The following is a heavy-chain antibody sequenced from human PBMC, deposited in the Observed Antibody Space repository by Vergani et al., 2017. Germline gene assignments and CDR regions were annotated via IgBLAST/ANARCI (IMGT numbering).Heavy chain of an antibody. J-gene: IGHJ2*01. V-gene: IGHV1-69*01. CDR2: IIPIFGTA. CDR3: ARIPGRYYYGSRRVWYFDL. CDR1: GGTFSSYA. Sequence: QVQLVQSGAEVKKPGSSVKVSCKASGGTFSSYAISWVRQAPGQGLEWMGGIIPIFGTANYAQTFQGGVTITADESTSPAYMELSSLRSEDTAVYYCARIPGRYYYGSRRVWYFDLWGRGTLVTVSS. D-gene: IGHD3-10*01.